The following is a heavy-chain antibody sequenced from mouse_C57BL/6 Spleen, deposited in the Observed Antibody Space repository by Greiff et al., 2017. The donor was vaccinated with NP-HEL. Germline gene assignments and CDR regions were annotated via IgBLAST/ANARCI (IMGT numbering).Heavy chain of an antibody. CDR1: GYTFTDYY. Sequence: EVQLLQSGPELVQPGASVKISCTASGYTFTDYYMNWVKQSHGKSLEWIGDINPNNGGTSYNQKFTGKATLTVDKSTITDFMKLRSLTAEDSAFYYCTRSWWAWFAYWGQGTLVTVSA. J-gene: IGHJ3*01. V-gene: IGHV1-26*01. D-gene: IGHD1-1*02. CDR3: TRSWWAWFAY. CDR2: INPNNGGT.